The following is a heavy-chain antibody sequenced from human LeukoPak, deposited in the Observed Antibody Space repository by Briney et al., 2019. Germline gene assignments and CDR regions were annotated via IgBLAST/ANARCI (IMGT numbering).Heavy chain of an antibody. CDR2: ISSSDSSI. V-gene: IGHV3-48*03. D-gene: IGHD1-1*01. CDR3: ARQQPRVQLDY. CDR1: GFTFSRYE. Sequence: GGSLRLSCSASGFTFSRYEMNWVRQAPGKGLEWVSYISSSDSSIYYADSVKGRFTISRDNAKNSLYLQMNSLRAEDTAVYYCARQQPRVQLDYWGQGTLVTVSS. J-gene: IGHJ4*02.